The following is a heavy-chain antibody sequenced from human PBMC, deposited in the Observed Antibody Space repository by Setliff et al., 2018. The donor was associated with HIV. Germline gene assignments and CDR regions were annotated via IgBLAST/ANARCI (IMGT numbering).Heavy chain of an antibody. J-gene: IGHJ4*02. Sequence: SETLSLTCSVSGGSIISDIFYWGWIRQPPGKGLEWIGSIYPGSTKCNPSLRSRVTMSVDTSKNQFSLKLSSVTAADTAVYFCARSFATSDHSRHWYYWGQGALVTVSS. CDR2: IYPGST. CDR1: GGSIISDIFY. D-gene: IGHD3-16*01. V-gene: IGHV4-39*01. CDR3: ARSFATSDHSRHWYY.